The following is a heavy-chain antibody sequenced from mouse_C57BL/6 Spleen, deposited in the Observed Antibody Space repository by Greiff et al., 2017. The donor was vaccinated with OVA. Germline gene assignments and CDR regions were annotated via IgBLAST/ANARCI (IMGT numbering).Heavy chain of an antibody. CDR2: IDPEDGET. J-gene: IGHJ2*01. CDR3: ARRRTGYFDY. V-gene: IGHV14-2*01. D-gene: IGHD4-1*01. CDR1: GFNITDYY. Sequence: EVQLQQSGAELVKPGASVKLSCTASGFNITDYYMHWVKQRPGQGLEWIGRIDPEDGETNYDQKFQGKATITADTSSNTAYLQLSSLTSEDAAVYYCARRRTGYFDYWGQGTTLTVSS.